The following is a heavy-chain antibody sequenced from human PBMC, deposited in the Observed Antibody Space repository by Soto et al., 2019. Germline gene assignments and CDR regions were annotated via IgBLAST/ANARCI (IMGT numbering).Heavy chain of an antibody. Sequence: GGSLRLSCAASGFTFSSFSMKWVHQAPGKGLEWVSYISSSSSTIYYADSVKGRFTISRDNAKNSLYLQMNSLRAEDTAVYYCARIGRLRWGDYWGQGT. D-gene: IGHD4-17*01. J-gene: IGHJ4*02. V-gene: IGHV3-48*01. CDR2: ISSSSSTI. CDR1: GFTFSSFS. CDR3: ARIGRLRWGDY.